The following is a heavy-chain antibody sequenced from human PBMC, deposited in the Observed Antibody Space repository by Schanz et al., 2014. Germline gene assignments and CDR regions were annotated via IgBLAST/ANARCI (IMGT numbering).Heavy chain of an antibody. Sequence: EVQLLESGGALEQPGGSLRLSCVASGFDFSGHNMNWVRQGPGNRLEWVGRIRSKADGGTTDYAAPVKGRFTISRDDSKNALFLQINSLKTEDTAVYYCTTVDCSSPSCPPWGQGTLVTVSS. D-gene: IGHD2-2*01. J-gene: IGHJ5*02. CDR1: GFDFSGHN. CDR3: TTVDCSSPSCPP. CDR2: IRSKADGGTT. V-gene: IGHV3-15*02.